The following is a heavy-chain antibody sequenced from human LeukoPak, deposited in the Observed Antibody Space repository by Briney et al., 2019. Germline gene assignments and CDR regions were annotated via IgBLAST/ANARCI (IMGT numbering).Heavy chain of an antibody. D-gene: IGHD1-26*01. V-gene: IGHV1-3*01. Sequence: GRSLRLSCAASGFTFTSYAMHWVRQAPGQRLEWMGWINAGNGNTKYSQKFQGRVTITRDTSASTAYMELSSLRSEDTAVYYCARVWYSGSEPALDYWGQGTLVTVSS. CDR2: INAGNGNT. CDR3: ARVWYSGSEPALDY. J-gene: IGHJ4*02. CDR1: GFTFTSYA.